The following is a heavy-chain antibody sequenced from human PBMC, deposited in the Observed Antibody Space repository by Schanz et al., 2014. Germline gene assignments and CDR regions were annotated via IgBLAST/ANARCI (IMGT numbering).Heavy chain of an antibody. CDR2: ISSDGTTK. D-gene: IGHD6-6*01. CDR3: ARLATSKSRLGDAVDI. CDR1: GFTFSNFG. V-gene: IGHV3-30*03. Sequence: QVQLVESGGGVVQPGRSLRLSCAASGFTFSNFGLHWVRQAPGKGLNWVAVISSDGTTKYYADSVQGRFTLSKDFSKDTLYLQLTSLRPEDTAVYYCARLATSKSRLGDAVDIWGQGTMVTVSS. J-gene: IGHJ3*02.